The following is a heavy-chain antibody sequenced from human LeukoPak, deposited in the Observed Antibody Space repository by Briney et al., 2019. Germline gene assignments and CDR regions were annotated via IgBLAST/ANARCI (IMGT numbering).Heavy chain of an antibody. CDR3: ARARLKGGGATETDY. J-gene: IGHJ4*02. Sequence: ASVKVSCKASGYTFTGYYMNWVRQAPGQGLEWMGWVNPNSGGTEYAQKFQGRVTMTRDTSISTAYMELSRLRSDDTAVYYCARARLKGGGATETDYWGQGTLVTVSS. CDR1: GYTFTGYY. V-gene: IGHV1-2*02. D-gene: IGHD3-10*01. CDR2: VNPNSGGT.